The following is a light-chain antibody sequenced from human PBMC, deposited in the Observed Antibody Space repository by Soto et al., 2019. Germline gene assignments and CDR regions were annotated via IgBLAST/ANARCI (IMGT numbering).Light chain of an antibody. CDR3: QVWDSSSDHPV. V-gene: IGLV3-21*04. CDR1: NIGSKS. CDR2: YDS. J-gene: IGLJ2*01. Sequence: SYELTQSPSVSVAPGKTARITCGGSNIGSKSVHWYQQKPGQAPVLVIYYDSDRPSGIPERFSGSNSGNTATLTISRVEAGDEADYYCQVWDSSSDHPVFGGGTKVTVL.